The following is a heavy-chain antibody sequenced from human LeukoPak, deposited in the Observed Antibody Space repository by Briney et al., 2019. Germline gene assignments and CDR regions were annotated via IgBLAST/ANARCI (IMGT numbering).Heavy chain of an antibody. Sequence: ASVKVSCKVSGYTLTELSMHWVRQAPGKGLEWMGGFDPEDGETIYAQKFQGRVTMTEDTYTDTAYMELSSLRSEDTAVYYCATASTKLELRGFDPWGQGTLVTVSS. CDR3: ATASTKLELRGFDP. D-gene: IGHD1-7*01. V-gene: IGHV1-24*01. J-gene: IGHJ5*02. CDR1: GYTLTELS. CDR2: FDPEDGET.